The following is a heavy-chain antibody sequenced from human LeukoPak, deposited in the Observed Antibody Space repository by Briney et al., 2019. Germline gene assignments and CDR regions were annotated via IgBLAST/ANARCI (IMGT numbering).Heavy chain of an antibody. CDR3: ARHSGTYGFDY. V-gene: IGHV4-39*01. CDR2: IYYTGTA. Sequence: PSETLSLTCTVSGDSISSSTYHWAWIRQPPGKGLEYIGIIYYTGTAYSNPSLKSRITVSVDTSTNQFSLKLSSVTAADTAVYYCARHSGTYGFDYWAQGTLVTVSS. CDR1: GDSISSSTYH. J-gene: IGHJ4*02. D-gene: IGHD2-15*01.